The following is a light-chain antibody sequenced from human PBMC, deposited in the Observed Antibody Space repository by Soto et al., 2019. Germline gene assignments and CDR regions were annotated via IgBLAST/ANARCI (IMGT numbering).Light chain of an antibody. V-gene: IGKV1-5*03. CDR3: QHYYSYSEA. Sequence: DIQMTQSPSTLSGSVGDRVTISCRASQTISSWLAWYQQKPGKAPKLLIYKASTLKSGVPSSFSGSGSGTEFTLTISSLQPDDFATYYCQHYYSYSEAFGQGTKVELK. J-gene: IGKJ1*01. CDR1: QTISSW. CDR2: KAS.